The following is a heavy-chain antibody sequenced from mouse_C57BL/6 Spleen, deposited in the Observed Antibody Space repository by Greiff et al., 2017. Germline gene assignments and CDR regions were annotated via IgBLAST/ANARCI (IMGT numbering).Heavy chain of an antibody. CDR3: ARNYGSSYDLPFWYFDV. CDR2: ILPGSGST. V-gene: IGHV1-9*01. J-gene: IGHJ1*03. CDR1: GYTFTGYW. D-gene: IGHD1-1*01. Sequence: VQGVESGAELMKPGASVKLSCKATGYTFTGYWIEWVKQRPGHGLEWIGEILPGSGSTNYNEKFKGKATFTAYTSSNTAYMQLSSLTTEDSAIYYCARNYGSSYDLPFWYFDVWGTGTTVTVSS.